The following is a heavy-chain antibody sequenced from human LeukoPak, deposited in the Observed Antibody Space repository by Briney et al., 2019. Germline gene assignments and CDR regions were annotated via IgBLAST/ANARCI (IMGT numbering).Heavy chain of an antibody. J-gene: IGHJ3*02. CDR2: IRNDGSNN. CDR1: RFTLSHHG. Sequence: GRCLRLSCAASRFTLSHHGMQWVRQAPGRGRVWVAFIRNDGSNNYYADSVKGRFTISRHNSKNTLYLQMNSLRAEDTAVYYCARARYYYDSYAFDIWGQGTMVTVSS. V-gene: IGHV3-30*02. CDR3: ARARYYYDSYAFDI. D-gene: IGHD3-22*01.